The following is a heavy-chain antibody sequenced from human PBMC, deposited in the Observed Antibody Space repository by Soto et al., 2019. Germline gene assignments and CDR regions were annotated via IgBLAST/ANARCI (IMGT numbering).Heavy chain of an antibody. J-gene: IGHJ6*02. CDR3: AVGGTSWKGGMDV. V-gene: IGHV4-39*01. CDR1: GGSISSSSYY. Sequence: QLQLQESGPGLVKPSETLSLTCTVSGGSISSSSYYWGWIRQPPGKGLEWIGSIYYSGSTYYNPSLKSRVTISVDTSKNQFSLKLSSVTAADTAVYYCAVGGTSWKGGMDVWGQGTTVTVSS. D-gene: IGHD2-2*01. CDR2: IYYSGST.